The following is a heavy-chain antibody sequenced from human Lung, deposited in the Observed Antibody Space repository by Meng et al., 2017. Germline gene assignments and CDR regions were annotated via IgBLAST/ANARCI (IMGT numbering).Heavy chain of an antibody. Sequence: QVQLGKDGAAPKKPGAIKKVSCKVLGYILANYDISGVRQAPGQGLEWMGWISVKNGEAKYPQNFQGRVTMTTDTTTSTAYMELRSLTSDDTAVYYCARYVPNGSFWYFDFWGRGTLVTVSS. CDR3: ARYVPNGSFWYFDF. CDR2: ISVKNGEA. J-gene: IGHJ2*01. CDR1: GYILANYD. D-gene: IGHD6-13*01. V-gene: IGHV1-18*01.